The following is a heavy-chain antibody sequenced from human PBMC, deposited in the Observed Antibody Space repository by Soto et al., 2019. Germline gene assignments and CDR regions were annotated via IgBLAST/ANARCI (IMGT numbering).Heavy chain of an antibody. CDR3: ARAEIDWLFWFDP. D-gene: IGHD3-9*01. J-gene: IGHJ5*02. V-gene: IGHV4-59*12. CDR1: GGSISSYY. Sequence: PSETLSLTCTVSGGSISSYYWSWIRQPPGKGLEWIGYIYYSGSTYYNPSLKSRVTISVDTSKNQFSLKLSSVTAADTAVYYCARAEIDWLFWFDPWGQGTLVTVSS. CDR2: IYYSGST.